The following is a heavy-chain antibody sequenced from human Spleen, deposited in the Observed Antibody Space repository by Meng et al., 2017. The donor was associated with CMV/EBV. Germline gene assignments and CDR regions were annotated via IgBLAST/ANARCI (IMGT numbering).Heavy chain of an antibody. CDR1: GFTLSSYA. D-gene: IGHD4-11*01. V-gene: IGHV3-66*03. Sequence: ESLKISCAGSGFTLSSYAMSWVRQAPGKGLEWVSVIYTSGSTYYADSVKGRFTISRDNSKNTLYLQMYSLRSEDTAVYYCARELMTTVNGWFDPWGLGTLVTVSS. CDR2: IYTSGST. CDR3: ARELMTTVNGWFDP. J-gene: IGHJ5*02.